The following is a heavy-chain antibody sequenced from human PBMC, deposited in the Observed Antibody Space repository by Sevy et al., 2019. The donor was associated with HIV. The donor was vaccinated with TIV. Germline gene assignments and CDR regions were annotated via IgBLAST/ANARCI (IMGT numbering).Heavy chain of an antibody. J-gene: IGHJ3*01. CDR1: GFTFSDYS. Sequence: GGSLRLSCAASGFTFSDYSVNWVRQAPGKGLEWVSSISGSSYYIYYADSVKGRFTISRDNAKKSLYLQMNSLRAEDPAGDYFAGATGTEAFDAFDFWGQGTMVTVSS. CDR3: AGATGTEAFDAFDF. V-gene: IGHV3-21*01. D-gene: IGHD1-1*01. CDR2: ISGSSYYI.